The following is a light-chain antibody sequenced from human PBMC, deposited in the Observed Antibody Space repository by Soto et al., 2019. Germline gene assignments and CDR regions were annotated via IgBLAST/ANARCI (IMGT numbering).Light chain of an antibody. CDR1: LSISTY. Sequence: DIQITQSPSSLSSYLLDIVTITCRASLSISTYLNWYQQKPGKAPKLLIYAASNLQSGVPSRFSGSGSGTDFTLTISSLQPEDFATYYCQQSYSIPYTFGQGTRLEIK. J-gene: IGKJ5*01. CDR3: QQSYSIPYT. V-gene: IGKV1-39*01. CDR2: AAS.